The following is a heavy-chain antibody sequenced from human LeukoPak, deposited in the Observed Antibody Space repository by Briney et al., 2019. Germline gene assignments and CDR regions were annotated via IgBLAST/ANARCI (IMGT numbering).Heavy chain of an antibody. CDR3: ARDKEQWLVHGDFDY. Sequence: ASVKVSCKASGYTFTSYGTSWVRQAPGQGLEWMGWISAYNGNTNYARKLQGRVTMTTDTSTSTAYMELRSLRSDDTAVYYCARDKEQWLVHGDFDYWGQGTLVTVSS. J-gene: IGHJ4*02. V-gene: IGHV1-18*01. CDR1: GYTFTSYG. CDR2: ISAYNGNT. D-gene: IGHD6-19*01.